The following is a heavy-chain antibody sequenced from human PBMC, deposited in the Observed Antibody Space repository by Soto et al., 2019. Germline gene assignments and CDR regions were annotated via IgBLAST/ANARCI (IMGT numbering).Heavy chain of an antibody. CDR1: GGSISSYY. Sequence: SETLSLTCTVSGGSISSYYWSWIRQPPGKGLEWIGYIYYSGSTNYNPSLKSRVTISVDTSKNQFSLKLSSVTAADTAVYYCARHLVYSNYYFDYWGQGTLVTVSS. CDR3: ARHLVYSNYYFDY. J-gene: IGHJ4*02. D-gene: IGHD4-4*01. V-gene: IGHV4-59*08. CDR2: IYYSGST.